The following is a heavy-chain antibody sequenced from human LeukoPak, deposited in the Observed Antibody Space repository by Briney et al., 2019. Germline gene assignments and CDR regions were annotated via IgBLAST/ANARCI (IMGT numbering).Heavy chain of an antibody. CDR2: IKSKTDGGTT. J-gene: IGHJ6*02. CDR1: GFTFSNAW. CDR3: TTAPYYTTDYGDYYYYYGMDV. D-gene: IGHD4-17*01. Sequence: PGGSLRLSCAASGFTFSNAWMSWLRQAPGKGLEWVGRIKSKTDGGTTDYAAPVKGRFTISRDDSKNTLYLQMNSLKTEDAAVYYCTTAPYYTTDYGDYYYYYGMDVWGQGTTVTVSS. V-gene: IGHV3-15*01.